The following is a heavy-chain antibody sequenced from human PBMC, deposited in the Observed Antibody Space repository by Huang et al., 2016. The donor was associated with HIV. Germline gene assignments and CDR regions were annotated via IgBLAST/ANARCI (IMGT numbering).Heavy chain of an antibody. Sequence: QVQLVQSGAEMKKSGSSVKVSCKASGGTVSSFSFTWVRQATGHGLEWMGGIIPLHDTTDLVQEVRGRVTLTADESTNTAFMERSGLTSQDTAVYYCARGVGNSNRGFDIWGQGTLVTVS. J-gene: IGHJ4*02. CDR1: GGTVSSFS. V-gene: IGHV1-69*13. CDR3: ARGVGNSNRGFDI. D-gene: IGHD5-18*01. CDR2: IIPLHDTT.